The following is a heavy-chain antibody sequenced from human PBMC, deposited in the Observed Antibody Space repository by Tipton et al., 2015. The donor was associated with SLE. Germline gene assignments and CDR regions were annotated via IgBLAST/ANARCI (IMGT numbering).Heavy chain of an antibody. D-gene: IGHD6-13*01. CDR3: ARQAIAAPGIVYFDY. Sequence: TLSLTCTVSGGFISSSFYWGWIRQPPGKGLEWIGGSYHSESTYYNPSLKSRVTISVDTSKNQFSLTLPSVTAADTAVYYCARQAIAAPGIVYFDYWGQGTLVTVSS. CDR2: SYHSEST. CDR1: GGFISSSFY. V-gene: IGHV4-39*01. J-gene: IGHJ4*02.